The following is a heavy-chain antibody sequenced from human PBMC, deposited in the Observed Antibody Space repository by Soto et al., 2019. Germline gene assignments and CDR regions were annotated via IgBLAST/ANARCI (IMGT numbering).Heavy chain of an antibody. V-gene: IGHV3-30*18. CDR2: ISYDGSNK. Sequence: GGSLRLWCAASGFTCSSYGGHWVRQAPGKGLEWVAVISYDGSNKYYADSVKGRFTISRDNSKNTLYLQMNSLRAEDTAVYYCAKDLGDSSGSPFPWGQGTLVTVSS. D-gene: IGHD3-22*01. CDR3: AKDLGDSSGSPFP. J-gene: IGHJ5*02. CDR1: GFTCSSYG.